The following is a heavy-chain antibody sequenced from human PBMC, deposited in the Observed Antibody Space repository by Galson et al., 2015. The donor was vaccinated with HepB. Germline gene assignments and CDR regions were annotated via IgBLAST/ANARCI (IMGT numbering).Heavy chain of an antibody. V-gene: IGHV3-21*01. CDR2: ISTSSSYI. CDR3: ARAYSSGYYYFWYFDL. J-gene: IGHJ2*01. D-gene: IGHD3-22*01. CDR1: GFTFSSYS. Sequence: SLRLSCAASGFTFSSYSVNWVRQAPGKGLEWVSSISTSSSYIYYADSVKGRFTISRDNAKNSLYLQMNSLRAEDTAVYYCARAYSSGYYYFWYFDLWGRGTLVTVSS.